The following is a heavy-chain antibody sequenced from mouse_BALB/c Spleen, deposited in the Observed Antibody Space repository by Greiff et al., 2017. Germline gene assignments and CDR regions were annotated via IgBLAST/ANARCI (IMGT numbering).Heavy chain of an antibody. D-gene: IGHD1-2*01. CDR3: ARDVHYYGYYIDY. J-gene: IGHJ2*01. CDR1: GFTFTDYY. Sequence: EVQVVESGGGLVQPGGSLRLSCATSGFTFTDYYMSWVRQPPGKALEWLGFIRNKANGYTTEYSASVKGRFTISRDNSQSILYLQMNTLRAEDSATYYCARDVHYYGYYIDYWGQGTTLTVSS. V-gene: IGHV7-3*02. CDR2: IRNKANGYTT.